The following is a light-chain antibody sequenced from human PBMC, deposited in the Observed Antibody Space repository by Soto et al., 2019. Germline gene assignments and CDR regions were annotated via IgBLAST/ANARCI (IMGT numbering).Light chain of an antibody. CDR1: QTASNY. CDR3: QHTYTTPRT. Sequence: DTQMTQSPSYLSASVGDRISITCRASQTASNYVNWYQQKPGKAPTLLISATSTLQSGVPSRFRGSGSGTDFTLTITSLQPEDFATYYCQHTYTTPRTFGQGTKVAIK. V-gene: IGKV1-39*01. CDR2: ATS. J-gene: IGKJ1*01.